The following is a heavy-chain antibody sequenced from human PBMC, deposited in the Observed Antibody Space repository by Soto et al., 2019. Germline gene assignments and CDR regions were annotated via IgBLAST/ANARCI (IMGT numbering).Heavy chain of an antibody. CDR2: ISYDGSNK. Sequence: GGSLRLSCAASGFTFSSYGMHWVRQAPGKGLEWVAVISYDGSNKYYADSVKGRFTISRDNSKNTLYLQMNSLRAEDTAGYYSARDQKIAVAGKPRIWVVYGMDVWGQGTTVTVSS. CDR3: ARDQKIAVAGKPRIWVVYGMDV. V-gene: IGHV3-30*03. J-gene: IGHJ6*02. D-gene: IGHD6-19*01. CDR1: GFTFSSYG.